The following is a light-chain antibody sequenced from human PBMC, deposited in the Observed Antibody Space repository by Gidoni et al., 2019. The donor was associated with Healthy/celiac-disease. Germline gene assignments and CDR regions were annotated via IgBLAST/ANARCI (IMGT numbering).Light chain of an antibody. Sequence: DIQMTQSPSSLSASVGDRVTITCRASQSISSYLNWYQQKPGKAPKLLIYAASSLQRGDPSRFSGSGSGTEFTLTISSLQPEDFATYYCQQSYSTPPHFGQGTKLEIK. J-gene: IGKJ2*01. V-gene: IGKV1-39*01. CDR2: AAS. CDR1: QSISSY. CDR3: QQSYSTPPH.